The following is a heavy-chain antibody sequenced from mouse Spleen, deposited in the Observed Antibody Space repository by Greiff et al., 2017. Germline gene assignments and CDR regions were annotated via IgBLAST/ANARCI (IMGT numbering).Heavy chain of an antibody. CDR2: INPSTGGT. V-gene: IGHV1-42*01. D-gene: IGHD4-1*02. J-gene: IGHJ1*03. Sequence: VQLQQSGPELVKPGASVKISCKASGYSFTGYYMNWVKQSPEKSLEWIGEINPSTGGTTYNQKFKAKATLTVDKSSSTAFMQLKSLTSEDSAVYYCARSPNWDGYFDVWGTGTTVTVSS. CDR3: ARSPNWDGYFDV. CDR1: GYSFTGYY.